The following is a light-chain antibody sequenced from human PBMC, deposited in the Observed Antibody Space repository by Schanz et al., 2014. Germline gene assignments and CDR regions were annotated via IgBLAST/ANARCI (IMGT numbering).Light chain of an antibody. CDR2: HVH. CDR3: SLYRSVNIL. J-gene: IGLJ2*01. CDR1: SSDVGCYNY. Sequence: QSALTQPASVSGSPGQSITISCTGTSSDVGCYNYVSWYQHHPGKAPKLIIYHVHRRPSGVSDRFSGSETGDTASLTISGIQAEDEAVYFCSLYRSVNILFGAGTKVTVL. V-gene: IGLV2-14*03.